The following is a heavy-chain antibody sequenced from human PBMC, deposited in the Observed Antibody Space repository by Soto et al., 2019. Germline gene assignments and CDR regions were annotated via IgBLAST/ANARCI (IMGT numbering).Heavy chain of an antibody. CDR1: GFTFSSYS. Sequence: VGSLRLSCAASGFTFSSYSMNWVRQAPGKGLEWVSSISSSSSYIYYADSVKGRFTISRDNAKNSLYLQMNSLRAEDTAVYYCARVSYGSGSYNMRYNWFDPWGQGTQVTVSS. D-gene: IGHD3-10*01. CDR3: ARVSYGSGSYNMRYNWFDP. CDR2: ISSSSSYI. V-gene: IGHV3-21*01. J-gene: IGHJ5*02.